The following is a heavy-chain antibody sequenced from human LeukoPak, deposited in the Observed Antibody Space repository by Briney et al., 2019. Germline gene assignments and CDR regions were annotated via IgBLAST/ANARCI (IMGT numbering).Heavy chain of an antibody. V-gene: IGHV4-34*01. D-gene: IGHD1-26*01. J-gene: IGHJ4*02. CDR3: ARGIVGATHFLEFDY. Sequence: PSETLSLTCAVYGGSFSGYYWSWSRQPPGKGLEWIGEINHSGSTNYNPSLKSRVTISVDTSKNQFSLKLTSMTAADTAVYYSARGIVGATHFLEFDYWGQGTLVTVSS. CDR2: INHSGST. CDR1: GGSFSGYY.